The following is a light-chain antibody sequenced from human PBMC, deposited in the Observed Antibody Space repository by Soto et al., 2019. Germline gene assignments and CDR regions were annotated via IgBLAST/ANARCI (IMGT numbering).Light chain of an antibody. J-gene: IGKJ4*01. CDR3: QQYYNWPLT. V-gene: IGKV3-20*01. Sequence: EIVLTQSPGTLSLSPGERATLSCRASQSINYLAWYQQKVGQAPRLLIYGASTRATGIPDRFSGSGSGTDFSLTISRLEPEDFAVYYCQQYYNWPLTFGGGTKVEIK. CDR1: QSINY. CDR2: GAS.